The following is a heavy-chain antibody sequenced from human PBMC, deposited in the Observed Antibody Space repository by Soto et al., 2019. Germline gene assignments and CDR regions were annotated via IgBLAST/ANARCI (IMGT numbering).Heavy chain of an antibody. J-gene: IGHJ4*02. CDR3: AEVRHSGSYYHYFDY. Sequence: GGSLRLSCAASGFTFSSYAMSWVRQAPGKGLEWVSAISGSGGSTYYADSVKGRFTISRDNSKNTLYLQMNSLRAEDTAVYYCAEVRHSGSYYHYFDYWGQGTLVTVSS. D-gene: IGHD1-26*01. V-gene: IGHV3-23*01. CDR2: ISGSGGST. CDR1: GFTFSSYA.